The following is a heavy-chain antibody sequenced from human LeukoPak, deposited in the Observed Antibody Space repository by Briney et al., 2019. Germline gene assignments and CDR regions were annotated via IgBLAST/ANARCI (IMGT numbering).Heavy chain of an antibody. CDR3: AKDQFGYGDPRAYFDY. D-gene: IGHD4-17*01. V-gene: IGHV3-30*18. Sequence: GRSLRLSCAASGFTFSSYGMHWVRQAPGKGLEWVAVISYDGSNKYYADSVKGRFTISRDNSKNTLYLQMNSLRAEDTAVYYCAKDQFGYGDPRAYFDYWGQGTLATVSS. J-gene: IGHJ4*02. CDR2: ISYDGSNK. CDR1: GFTFSSYG.